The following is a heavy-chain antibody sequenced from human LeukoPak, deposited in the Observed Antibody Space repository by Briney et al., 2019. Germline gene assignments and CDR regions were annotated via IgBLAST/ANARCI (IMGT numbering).Heavy chain of an antibody. CDR3: ARTPPGYSYGIYYFDY. CDR2: INPNSDGT. J-gene: IGHJ4*02. Sequence: GASVKVSCKASGYTFTGYYMHWVRQAPGQGLEWMGWINPNSDGTNYAQKFQGRVTITAAESTSTAYMELSSLRSEDTAVYYCARTPPGYSYGIYYFDYWGQGTLVTVSS. CDR1: GYTFTGYY. V-gene: IGHV1-2*02. D-gene: IGHD5-18*01.